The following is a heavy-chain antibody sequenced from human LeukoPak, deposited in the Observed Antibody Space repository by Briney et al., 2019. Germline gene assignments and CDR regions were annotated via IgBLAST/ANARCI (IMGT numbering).Heavy chain of an antibody. J-gene: IGHJ4*02. CDR3: ATAAGASGNHIFDY. Sequence: SETLSLTCTVSGGSISSSSYYWGWIRQPPGKGLEWIGSMYYSGSTYYNPSLQSRVTISVDTSKNQFSLKLTSVTAADTAVYYCATAAGASGNHIFDYWGQGTLVTVSS. D-gene: IGHD1-14*01. V-gene: IGHV4-39*07. CDR1: GGSISSSSYY. CDR2: MYYSGST.